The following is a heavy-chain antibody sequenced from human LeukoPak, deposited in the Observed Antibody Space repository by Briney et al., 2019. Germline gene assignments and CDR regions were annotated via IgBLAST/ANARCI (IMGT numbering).Heavy chain of an antibody. V-gene: IGHV4-34*01. J-gene: IGHJ3*02. Sequence: PSETLSLTCAVYGGSFSGYYWSWIRQPPGKGLEWIGEIYHSGSTNYNPSLKSRVTISVDKSKNQFSLKLSSVTAADTAVYYCARDSMLLGIAAAPGVFAFDIWGQGTMVTVSS. D-gene: IGHD6-13*01. CDR1: GGSFSGYY. CDR2: IYHSGST. CDR3: ARDSMLLGIAAAPGVFAFDI.